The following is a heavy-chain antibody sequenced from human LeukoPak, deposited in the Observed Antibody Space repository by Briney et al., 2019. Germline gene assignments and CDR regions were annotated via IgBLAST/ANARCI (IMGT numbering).Heavy chain of an antibody. V-gene: IGHV3-23*01. D-gene: IGHD4-17*01. J-gene: IGHJ4*02. CDR1: GFTFSSYA. CDR2: ISGSGGST. CDR3: ARSTHDYGGHFDY. Sequence: PGGSLRLSCAASGFTFSSYAMSWVRQAPGKGLEWVSAISGSGGSTYYADSVKGRFTISRDNSKNTLYLQMNSLRAEDTAVYYCARSTHDYGGHFDYWGQGTLVTVSS.